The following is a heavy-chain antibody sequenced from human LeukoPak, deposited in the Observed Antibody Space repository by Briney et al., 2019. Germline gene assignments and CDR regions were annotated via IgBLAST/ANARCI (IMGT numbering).Heavy chain of an antibody. CDR2: ISSSSSTI. CDR3: AKVPTHYYDSSGYYYYYGMDV. D-gene: IGHD3-22*01. CDR1: GFTFSSYS. J-gene: IGHJ6*02. Sequence: PGGSLRLSCAASGFTFSSYSMNWVRQAPGKGLEWVSYISSSSSTIYYADSVKGRFTISRDNAKNSLYLQMNSLRAEDTAVYYCAKVPTHYYDSSGYYYYYGMDVWGQGTTVTVSS. V-gene: IGHV3-48*01.